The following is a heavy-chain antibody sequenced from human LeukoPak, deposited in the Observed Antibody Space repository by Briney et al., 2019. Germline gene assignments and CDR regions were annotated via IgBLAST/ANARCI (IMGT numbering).Heavy chain of an antibody. CDR3: ARLDIVVVPAATTYYYYYGMDV. J-gene: IGHJ6*02. CDR2: IYYSGST. D-gene: IGHD2-2*03. CDR1: GGSISSYY. Sequence: SETLSLTCTVSGGSISSYYWSWIRQPPGKGLEWIGYIYYSGSTNYNPSLKSRVTISVDTSKNQFSLKLSSVTAADTAVYYCARLDIVVVPAATTYYYYYGMDVWGQGTTVTVSS. V-gene: IGHV4-59*01.